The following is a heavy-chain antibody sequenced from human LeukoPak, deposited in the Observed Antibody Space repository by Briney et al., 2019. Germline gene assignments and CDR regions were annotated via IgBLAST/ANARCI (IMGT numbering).Heavy chain of an antibody. Sequence: SETLSLTCSVSGDTISRSSYHWGWIRQPPGKGLEWIASINYSGTTYYNPSLKSRVTISEDRSKNQFSLKLSSVTAADTAVYYCARLRDGRWLLEYWGQGTLVTVSS. V-gene: IGHV4-39*01. CDR2: INYSGTT. CDR1: GDTISRSSYH. CDR3: ARLRDGRWLLEY. J-gene: IGHJ4*02. D-gene: IGHD5-24*01.